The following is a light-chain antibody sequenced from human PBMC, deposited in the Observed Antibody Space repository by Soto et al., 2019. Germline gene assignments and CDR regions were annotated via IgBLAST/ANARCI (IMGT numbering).Light chain of an antibody. Sequence: EIVLTQTPGTLSLSPGERATLSCRAIQIVSSNYLAWYQQKPGQAPRLLISNASRRATGIPDRFSGSGSATDFTLTIAGLEPEDFAMYYCQQYGSSLPWTFGQGTKVDIK. J-gene: IGKJ1*01. CDR3: QQYGSSLPWT. CDR1: QIVSSNY. CDR2: NAS. V-gene: IGKV3-20*01.